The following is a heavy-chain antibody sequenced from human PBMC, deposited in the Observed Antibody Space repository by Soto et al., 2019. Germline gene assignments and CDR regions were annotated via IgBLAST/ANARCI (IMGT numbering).Heavy chain of an antibody. V-gene: IGHV5-51*01. J-gene: IGHJ6*02. CDR1: GYSFTSYW. CDR3: PRHSSTSYSAGYYGMDV. CDR2: IYPGDSDT. Sequence: GESLKISCKGSGYSFTSYWIGWVRQMPGKGPEWMGIIYPGDSDTRYSPSFQGQVTISADKSISTAYLQWSSLKASDTAMYYCPRHSSTSYSAGYYGMDVWGQGTTVTVSS. D-gene: IGHD2-2*01.